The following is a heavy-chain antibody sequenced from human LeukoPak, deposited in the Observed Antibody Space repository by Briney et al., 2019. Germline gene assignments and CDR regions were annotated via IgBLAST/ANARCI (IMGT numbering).Heavy chain of an antibody. J-gene: IGHJ4*02. CDR1: GYTFTSYY. D-gene: IGHD2-15*01. CDR2: INPNSGGT. CDR3: ARDCSGGSCSSTDDY. Sequence: ASVKVSCKASGYTFTSYYMHWVRQAPGQGLEWMGRINPNSGGTNYAQKFQGRVTMTRDTSISTAYMELSRLRSDDTAVYYCARDCSGGSCSSTDDYWGQGTLVTVSS. V-gene: IGHV1-2*06.